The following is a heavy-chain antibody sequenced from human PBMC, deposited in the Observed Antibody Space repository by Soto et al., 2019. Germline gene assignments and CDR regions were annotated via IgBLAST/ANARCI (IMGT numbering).Heavy chain of an antibody. Sequence: PGGSLRLSCAASGFAFSNYAMSWVRQAPGKGLEWVSTITNRGDTTNFADSVRGRFTTSRDNSKNTLYLHMNSLRVEDTALYYCARDPGGSFDYWGQGTLVTVSS. J-gene: IGHJ4*02. V-gene: IGHV3-23*01. D-gene: IGHD1-26*01. CDR3: ARDPGGSFDY. CDR2: ITNRGDTT. CDR1: GFAFSNYA.